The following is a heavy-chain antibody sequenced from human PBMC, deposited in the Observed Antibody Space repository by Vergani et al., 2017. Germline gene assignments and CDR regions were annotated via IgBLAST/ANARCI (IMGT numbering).Heavy chain of an antibody. CDR3: ARQPERRRNRTLRWLVRGAYYYCGMDV. CDR1: GYSFTSYW. Sequence: EVQLVQSGAEVKKPGASLKISCKGSGYSFTSYWIGWVRQMPGKGLEWMGIIYPGDSETRYSPSFHGQVTISADKSISTAYLQGSMLKASDTAMYYCARQPERRRNRTLRWLVRGAYYYCGMDVWGQGTTVTVSS. D-gene: IGHD6-19*01. V-gene: IGHV5-51*01. J-gene: IGHJ6*02. CDR2: IYPGDSET.